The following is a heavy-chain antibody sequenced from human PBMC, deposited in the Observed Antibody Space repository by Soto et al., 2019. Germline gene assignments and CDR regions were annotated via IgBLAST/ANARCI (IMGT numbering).Heavy chain of an antibody. CDR1: GFTFSSYG. V-gene: IGHV3-33*01. D-gene: IGHD5-18*01. CDR2: IWYDGSNK. CDR3: ARVDTAMYYYYMDV. Sequence: GGSLRLSCAASGFTFSSYGMHWVRRAPGKGLEWVAVIWYDGSNKYYADSVKGRFTISRDNSKNTLYLQMNSLRAEDTAVYYCARVDTAMYYYYMDVWGKGTTVTVSS. J-gene: IGHJ6*03.